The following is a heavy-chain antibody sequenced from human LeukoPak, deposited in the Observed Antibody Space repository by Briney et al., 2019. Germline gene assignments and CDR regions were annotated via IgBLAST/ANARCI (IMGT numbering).Heavy chain of an antibody. CDR3: ARVGFDYYDSSGF. CDR2: INPNSGGT. D-gene: IGHD3-22*01. J-gene: IGHJ4*02. CDR1: GYTFTGYY. Sequence: GASVKVSCKASGYTFTGYYMHWVRQAPGQGLEWMGRINPNSGGTNYAQKFQGRVTMTRDTSISTAYVELSRLRSDDTAVYYCARVGFDYYDSSGFWGQGTLVTVSS. V-gene: IGHV1-2*06.